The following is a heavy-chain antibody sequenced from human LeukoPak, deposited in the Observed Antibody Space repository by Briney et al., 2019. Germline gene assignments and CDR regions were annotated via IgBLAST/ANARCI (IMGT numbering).Heavy chain of an antibody. CDR3: ARGVVPTYNWFDP. D-gene: IGHD2-2*01. CDR1: GGSISSYY. Sequence: PSETLSLTCTVSGGSISSYYWSWSRQPPGKGLEWIGYIYTSGSTNYNPSLKSRVTISVDTSKNQFSLKLSSVTAADTAVYYCARGVVPTYNWFDPWGQGTLVTVSS. J-gene: IGHJ5*02. V-gene: IGHV4-4*09. CDR2: IYTSGST.